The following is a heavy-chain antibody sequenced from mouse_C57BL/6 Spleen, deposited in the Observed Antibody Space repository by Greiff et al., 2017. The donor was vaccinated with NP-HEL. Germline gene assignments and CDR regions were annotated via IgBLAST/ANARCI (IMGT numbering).Heavy chain of an antibody. V-gene: IGHV1-52*01. J-gene: IGHJ4*01. CDR3: ARRDRTNWGYAMDY. CDR1: GYTFTSYW. CDR2: IDPSDSET. D-gene: IGHD4-1*01. Sequence: QVQLQQPGAELVRPGSSVKLSCKASGYTFTSYWMHWVKQRPIQGLEWIGNIDPSDSETHYNQKFKDKATLTVDKSSSTAYMQLSSLTSEDSAVYYCARRDRTNWGYAMDYWGQGTSVTVSS.